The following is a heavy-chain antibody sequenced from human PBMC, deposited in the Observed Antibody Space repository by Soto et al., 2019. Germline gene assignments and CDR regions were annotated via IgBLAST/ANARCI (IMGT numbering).Heavy chain of an antibody. Sequence: PSETLSLTCTVSGGSISSYYWSWIRQPPGKGLEWIGYIYYSGSTNYNPSLKSRVTISVDTSKNQFSLKLSSVTAADTAVYYCARVYGERVRGVLVYNYYMDVWGKGTTVTVSS. CDR1: GGSISSYY. CDR2: IYYSGST. D-gene: IGHD3-10*01. V-gene: IGHV4-59*01. J-gene: IGHJ6*03. CDR3: ARVYGERVRGVLVYNYYMDV.